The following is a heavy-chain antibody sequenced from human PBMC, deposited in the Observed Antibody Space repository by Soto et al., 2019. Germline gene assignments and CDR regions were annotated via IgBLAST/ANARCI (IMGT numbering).Heavy chain of an antibody. CDR3: AIELVVVAATDAFDI. CDR2: ISTYNGDT. D-gene: IGHD2-15*01. V-gene: IGHV1-18*01. Sequence: ASVKVSCKTSGYTFNTYGVTWVRQAPGQGLEWIGWISTYNGDTNYAQKLQGRVTMTRNTSISTAYMELSSLRSEDTAVYYCAIELVVVAATDAFDIWGQGTMVTVSS. J-gene: IGHJ3*02. CDR1: GYTFNTYG.